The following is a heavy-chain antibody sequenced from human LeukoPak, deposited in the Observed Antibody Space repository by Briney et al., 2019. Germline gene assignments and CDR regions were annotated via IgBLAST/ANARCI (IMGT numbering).Heavy chain of an antibody. CDR2: INPSGGST. Sequence: ASVTVSCKASGYTFTSYYIHWVRQAPGQGLEWMGIINPSGGSTSYAQKFQGRVTMTRDTSTSTVYMELSSLRSEDTAVYYCARGDEDDIFDYWGQGTLVTVSS. V-gene: IGHV1-46*01. J-gene: IGHJ4*02. CDR1: GYTFTSYY. CDR3: ARGDEDDIFDY. D-gene: IGHD3-9*01.